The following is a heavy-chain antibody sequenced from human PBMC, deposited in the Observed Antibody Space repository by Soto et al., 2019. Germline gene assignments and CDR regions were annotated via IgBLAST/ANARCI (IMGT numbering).Heavy chain of an antibody. Sequence: GGSLRLSCAASGFTFSNAWMSWVRQAPGKGLEWVGRIKSKTDGGTTDYAAPVKGRFTISRDDSKNTLYLQMNSLKTEDTAVYYCTTDSMIVVVIEDAFEIWGQGTMVTVSS. D-gene: IGHD3-22*01. CDR3: TTDSMIVVVIEDAFEI. V-gene: IGHV3-15*01. J-gene: IGHJ3*02. CDR1: GFTFSNAW. CDR2: IKSKTDGGTT.